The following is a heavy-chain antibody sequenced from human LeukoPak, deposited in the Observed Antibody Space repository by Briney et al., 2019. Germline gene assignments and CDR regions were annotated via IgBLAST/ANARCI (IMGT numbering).Heavy chain of an antibody. CDR1: GGSISSSSYY. CDR2: IYYSGST. D-gene: IGHD6-13*01. CDR3: AREGYRSSWYPPFDY. V-gene: IGHV4-39*02. J-gene: IGHJ4*02. Sequence: SETLSLTCTVSGGSISSSSYYWGWIRQPPGKGLEWIGSIYYSGSTYYNPSLKSRVTISVDTSKNQFSLKLSSVTAADTAVYYCAREGYRSSWYPPFDYWGQETLVTVSS.